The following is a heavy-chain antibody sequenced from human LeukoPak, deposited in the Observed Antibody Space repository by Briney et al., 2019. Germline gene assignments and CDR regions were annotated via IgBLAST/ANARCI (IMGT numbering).Heavy chain of an antibody. Sequence: ASVKVSCKASGYTFTGYYMHWVRQAPGQGLEWMGWINPNSGGTNYAQKFQGRVTMTRDTSISTAYMELSRLRSDDTAVYYCARVLIPSITMIVEVNPAFDIWGQGTMVTVSS. J-gene: IGHJ3*02. CDR3: ARVLIPSITMIVEVNPAFDI. V-gene: IGHV1-2*02. CDR1: GYTFTGYY. CDR2: INPNSGGT. D-gene: IGHD3-22*01.